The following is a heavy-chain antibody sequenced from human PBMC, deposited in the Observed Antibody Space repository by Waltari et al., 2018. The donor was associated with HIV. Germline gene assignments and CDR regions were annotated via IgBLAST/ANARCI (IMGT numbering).Heavy chain of an antibody. CDR2: IYHSGST. V-gene: IGHV4-30-2*01. CDR3: ARGWAYDSSGYYLDY. CDR1: GGSISSGGYS. D-gene: IGHD3-22*01. J-gene: IGHJ4*02. Sequence: QLQLQESGSGLVKPSQTLSLTCAVSGGSISSGGYSWSWIRQPPGKGLEWIGYIYHSGSTYYNPSLKSRVTISVDRSKNQFSLKLSSVTAADTAVYYCARGWAYDSSGYYLDYWGQGTLVTVSS.